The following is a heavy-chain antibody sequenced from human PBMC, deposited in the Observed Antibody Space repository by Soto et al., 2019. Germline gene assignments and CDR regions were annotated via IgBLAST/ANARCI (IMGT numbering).Heavy chain of an antibody. CDR2: ISRDGTNK. D-gene: IGHD3-10*01. V-gene: IGHV3-30*04. Sequence: SLRLSCAASGFTFSRYAIHWVRQAPGKGLEWVAVISRDGTNKYYVDSVKGRFTISRDNPRNTLYLQMNSLRHEDAAVYYCARSRSGAVADSFDFWGQGTLVTVSS. J-gene: IGHJ4*02. CDR3: ARSRSGAVADSFDF. CDR1: GFTFSRYA.